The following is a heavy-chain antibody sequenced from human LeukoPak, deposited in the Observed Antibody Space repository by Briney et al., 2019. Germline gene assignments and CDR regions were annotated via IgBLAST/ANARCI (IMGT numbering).Heavy chain of an antibody. Sequence: PGGSLRLSCEAYGFSFSDYIFDWVRQAPGKGLEWVGRVRRGSNGYTTEYAASVKDRFVISRDDSKKSLYLDMYSLKTEDTAVYHCSRDGALGDDSAFDIWGQGTMVTVSS. CDR3: SRDGALGDDSAFDI. J-gene: IGHJ3*02. CDR1: GFSFSDYI. CDR2: VRRGSNGYTT. V-gene: IGHV3-72*01. D-gene: IGHD2-21*02.